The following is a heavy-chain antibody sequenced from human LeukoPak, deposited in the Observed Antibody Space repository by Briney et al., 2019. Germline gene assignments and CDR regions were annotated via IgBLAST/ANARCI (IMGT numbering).Heavy chain of an antibody. CDR1: EFTFSGYW. CDR3: ARDGFVGAADY. CDR2: INQDGSEK. D-gene: IGHD6-13*01. Sequence: GGPRRLSCAAFEFTFSGYWMNWVRQAPGKGPEGAAYINQDGSEKHYVDSVKGRFTISRDTAKNSLFLQMNRLRVQNTAVFYCARDGFVGAADYWGQGTLVTVSS. J-gene: IGHJ4*02. V-gene: IGHV3-7*01.